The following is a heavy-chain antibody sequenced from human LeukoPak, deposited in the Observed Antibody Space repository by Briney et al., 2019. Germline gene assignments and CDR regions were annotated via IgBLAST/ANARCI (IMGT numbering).Heavy chain of an antibody. Sequence: GESLKISCKGSGYTFTSHWIAWVRQKPGKGLEWMGIVYPGDSDTRYSPSFQGQVTMSADRSISTAYLQWSSLKASDTAMYFCARQAYSSSWYSFDYWGQGTLVTVSS. CDR1: GYTFTSHW. D-gene: IGHD6-13*01. J-gene: IGHJ4*02. V-gene: IGHV5-51*01. CDR2: VYPGDSDT. CDR3: ARQAYSSSWYSFDY.